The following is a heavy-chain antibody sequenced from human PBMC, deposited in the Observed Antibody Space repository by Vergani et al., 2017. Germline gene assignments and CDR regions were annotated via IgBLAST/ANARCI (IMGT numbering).Heavy chain of an antibody. Sequence: VQLLESGGDLVQPVGSLRLSCAASGFIFSDYYMSWIRQAPGKGLEWVSYISSSGSTIYYADSVKGRFTISRDNAKNSLYLQMNSLRAEDTAVYYCAKSRGGWGDFDYWGQGTLVTVSS. CDR3: AKSRGGWGDFDY. D-gene: IGHD3-10*01. CDR1: GFIFSDYY. CDR2: ISSSGSTI. V-gene: IGHV3-11*04. J-gene: IGHJ4*02.